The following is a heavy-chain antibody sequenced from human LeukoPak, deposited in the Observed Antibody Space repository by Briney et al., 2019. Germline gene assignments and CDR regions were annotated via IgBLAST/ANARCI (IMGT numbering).Heavy chain of an antibody. D-gene: IGHD2-2*02. J-gene: IGHJ3*02. CDR3: AKDCLSMACYTGNDAFDI. Sequence: GGSLRLSCAASGFTFNSYAMSWVRQAPGKGLEWVSAISGSGGSTYYADSVKGRFTIFRDNSKNTLYLQKNSLRAEDTAVYYCAKDCLSMACYTGNDAFDIWGQGTMVTVSS. CDR1: GFTFNSYA. CDR2: ISGSGGST. V-gene: IGHV3-23*01.